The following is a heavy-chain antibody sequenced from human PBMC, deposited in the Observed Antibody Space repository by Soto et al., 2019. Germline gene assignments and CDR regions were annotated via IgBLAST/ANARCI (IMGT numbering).Heavy chain of an antibody. D-gene: IGHD5-12*01. CDR1: GFTLSSYG. Sequence: QVQLVESGGGVVQPGRSLRLSCAASGFTLSSYGMHWVRQAPGKGLEWVAVISYDGSNKYYADSVKGRFTISRDNSKNTLYLQMNSLRAEDTAVYYCAAHPRDGYNRYFDYWGQGTLVTVSS. CDR2: ISYDGSNK. J-gene: IGHJ4*02. V-gene: IGHV3-30*03. CDR3: AAHPRDGYNRYFDY.